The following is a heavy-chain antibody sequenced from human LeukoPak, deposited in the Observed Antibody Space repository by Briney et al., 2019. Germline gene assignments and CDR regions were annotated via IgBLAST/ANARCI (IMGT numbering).Heavy chain of an antibody. J-gene: IGHJ6*03. Sequence: HGGSLQISWKGSGYSFTNYWIGWVRQMPEKGLERMGIIYLGDSDTRYSPSFQGQVTISADKSISTAYLQWSSLKASDTAMYYCARQYYGSGYYMDVWGKGTTVTVSS. CDR3: ARQYYGSGYYMDV. D-gene: IGHD3-10*01. CDR1: GYSFTNYW. CDR2: IYLGDSDT. V-gene: IGHV5-51*01.